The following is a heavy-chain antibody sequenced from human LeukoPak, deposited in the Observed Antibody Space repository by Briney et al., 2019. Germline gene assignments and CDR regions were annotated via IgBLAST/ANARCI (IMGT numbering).Heavy chain of an antibody. CDR3: AKALYYYGSGSYSRYFES. V-gene: IGHV3-23*01. CDR1: GFTFSSFA. J-gene: IGHJ4*02. CDR2: MSGSGDNT. Sequence: GGSLRLSCAASGFTFSSFAMSWVRQAPGRGLEWVSAMSGSGDNTYYADPVKGRFTVSRDNSKNTLYLQMDSLRAEDTAVYYCAKALYYYGSGSYSRYFESWGQGTLITVSS. D-gene: IGHD3-10*01.